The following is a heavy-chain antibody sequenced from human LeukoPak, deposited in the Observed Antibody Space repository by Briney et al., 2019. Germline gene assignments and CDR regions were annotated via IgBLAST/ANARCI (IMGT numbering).Heavy chain of an antibody. CDR1: GFTFSNAW. CDR2: ISGSGGST. V-gene: IGHV3-23*01. J-gene: IGHJ6*02. CDR3: AKSDPLYYYGMDV. Sequence: GGSLRLSCAASGFTFSNAWMSWVRQAPGKGLEWVSAISGSGGSTYYADSVKSRFTISRDNSKNTLYLQMNSLRAEDTAVYYCAKSDPLYYYGMDVWGQGTTVTVSS.